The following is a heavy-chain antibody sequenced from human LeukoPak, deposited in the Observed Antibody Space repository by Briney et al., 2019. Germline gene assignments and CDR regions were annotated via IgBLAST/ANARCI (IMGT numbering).Heavy chain of an antibody. V-gene: IGHV1-69*04. J-gene: IGHJ6*02. CDR3: ARGTTSEIFGVVLSYYYGMDV. Sequence: SVKVSCKASGGTFSSYAISWVRQAPGQGLEWMGRIIPIFGIANYAQKFQGRVTITANKSTSTAYMELSSLRSEDTAVYYCARGTTSEIFGVVLSYYYGMDVWGQGTTVTVSS. CDR1: GGTFSSYA. D-gene: IGHD3-3*01. CDR2: IIPIFGIA.